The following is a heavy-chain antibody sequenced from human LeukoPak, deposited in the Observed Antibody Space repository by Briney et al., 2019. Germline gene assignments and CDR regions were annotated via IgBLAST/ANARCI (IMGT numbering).Heavy chain of an antibody. J-gene: IGHJ3*02. Sequence: PGGSLRLSCAASGFTFDDYAMHWVRQAPGRGLEWVSGISWNSGSIGYADSVKGRFTISRDNAKNSLYLQMNSLRAEGTAVYYCARDSAPYDYVWGSYRLGDAFDIWGQGTMVTVSS. CDR1: GFTFDDYA. CDR3: ARDSAPYDYVWGSYRLGDAFDI. V-gene: IGHV3-9*01. CDR2: ISWNSGSI. D-gene: IGHD3-16*02.